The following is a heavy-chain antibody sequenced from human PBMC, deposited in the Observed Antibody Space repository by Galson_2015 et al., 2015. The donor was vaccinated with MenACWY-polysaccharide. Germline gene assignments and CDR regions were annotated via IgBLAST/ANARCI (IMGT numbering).Heavy chain of an antibody. CDR1: GFNLGSYW. V-gene: IGHV3-74*03. D-gene: IGHD3-3*01. J-gene: IGHJ5*02. Sequence: SLRLSCAASGFNLGSYWMHWVRQAPGKGLEWVSRVNSDASLKPYAPSVKGRFTISRDNAKNTLYMQMDSLRVEDSAVYYCAKGAPAPDFLSAYLRAWGQGTRVTVSS. CDR2: VNSDASLK. CDR3: AKGAPAPDFLSAYLRA.